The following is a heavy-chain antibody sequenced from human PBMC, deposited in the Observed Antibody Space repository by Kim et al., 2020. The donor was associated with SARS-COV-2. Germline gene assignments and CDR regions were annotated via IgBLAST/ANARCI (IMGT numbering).Heavy chain of an antibody. J-gene: IGHJ4*02. CDR2: INTNTGNP. V-gene: IGHV7-4-1*02. CDR3: AREGVGGWLQSPTLVY. Sequence: ASVKVSCKASGYTFTSYAMNWVRQAPGQGLEWMGWINTNTGNPTYAQGFTGRFVFSLDTSVSTAYLQISSLKAEDTAVYYCAREGVGGWLQSPTLVYWGQGTLVTVSS. CDR1: GYTFTSYA. D-gene: IGHD5-12*01.